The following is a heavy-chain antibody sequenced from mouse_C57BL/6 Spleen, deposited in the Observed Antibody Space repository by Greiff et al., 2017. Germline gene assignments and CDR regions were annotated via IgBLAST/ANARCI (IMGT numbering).Heavy chain of an antibody. D-gene: IGHD4-1*01. Sequence: EVKLMESGGGLVQPGGSMKLSCAASGFTFSDAWMDWVRQSPEKGLEWVAEIGNKANNHATYYAESVKGRFTISRDDSKSSVYLQMNSLRAEDTGIYYCTRLPWDAMDYWGQGTSVTVSS. CDR2: IGNKANNHAT. V-gene: IGHV6-6*01. CDR3: TRLPWDAMDY. CDR1: GFTFSDAW. J-gene: IGHJ4*01.